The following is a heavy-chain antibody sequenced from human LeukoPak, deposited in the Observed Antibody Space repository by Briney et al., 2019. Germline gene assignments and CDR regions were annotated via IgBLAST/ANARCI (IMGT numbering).Heavy chain of an antibody. CDR1: GYTFTSYD. J-gene: IGHJ6*02. V-gene: IGHV1-8*01. CDR3: ARGIFGAARHYYYYGMDV. Sequence: ASVTVSFTASGYTFTSYDINWVRQATGQGLEWMGWMNPNSGNTGYAQKFQGRVTMTRNTSIGTAYMELSSLRSEDTAVYYCARGIFGAARHYYYYGMDVWGQGTTVTVSS. D-gene: IGHD6-6*01. CDR2: MNPNSGNT.